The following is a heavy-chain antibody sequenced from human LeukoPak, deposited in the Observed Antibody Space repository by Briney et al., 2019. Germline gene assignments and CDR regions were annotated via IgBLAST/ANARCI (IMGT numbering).Heavy chain of an antibody. CDR2: INPNSGDT. CDR3: ARGTTQYSSSAFDY. J-gene: IGHJ4*02. CDR1: GYSFTGYY. V-gene: IGHV1-2*02. Sequence: ASVKVSCKASGYSFTGYYMHWVRQAPGQGLEWMGWINPNSGDTNYAQKFQGRVTMTRDTSISTAYMKLSRLRSDDTAVYYCARGTTQYSSSAFDYWGQGALVTVSS. D-gene: IGHD6-13*01.